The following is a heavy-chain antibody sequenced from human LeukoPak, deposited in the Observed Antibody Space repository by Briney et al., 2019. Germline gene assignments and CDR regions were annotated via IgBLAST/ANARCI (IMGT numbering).Heavy chain of an antibody. V-gene: IGHV4-4*07. J-gene: IGHJ6*03. CDR2: IPTSGST. Sequence: PSETLSLTCTVSGGSSTHYYYSWVRQPAGKGLEWIGRIPTSGSTNYNPSLRSRVTISVDKSKNLFSLKLSSVTAADTAVYYCARGSSRDYYYMDVWGKGTTVTVSS. CDR3: ARGSSRDYYYMDV. CDR1: GGSSTHYY.